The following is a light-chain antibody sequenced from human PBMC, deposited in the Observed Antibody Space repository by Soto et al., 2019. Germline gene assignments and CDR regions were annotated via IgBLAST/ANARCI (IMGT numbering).Light chain of an antibody. J-gene: IGKJ2*01. Sequence: IVMTQSPDSLAVSLGERATINCKSRQSILFSCNNKDCLAWHQQKPGQPPKLLIYWASTRKSGVLDRFTGTGSGTEFTLTIGSVQAADVAVYYNYQCSATPFLFGQATQLE. V-gene: IGKV4-1*01. CDR3: YQCSATPFL. CDR1: QSILFSCNNKDC. CDR2: WAS.